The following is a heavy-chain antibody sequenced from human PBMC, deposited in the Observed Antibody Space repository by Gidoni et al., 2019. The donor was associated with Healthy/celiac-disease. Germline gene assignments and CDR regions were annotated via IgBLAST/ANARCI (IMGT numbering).Heavy chain of an antibody. V-gene: IGHV3-30*18. CDR3: AKDVKVAGTGDYYYYGMDV. CDR1: GFPFSSHG. D-gene: IGHD6-19*01. J-gene: IGHJ6*02. Sequence: QVQLVESGGGVVQPGRYLRLSCAASGFPFSSHGMHWVRQAPGKGLAWVAVRSYDGSNKYYADSVNGRFTTSRDNSKNTLYLQMNSLRAEDTAVYYCAKDVKVAGTGDYYYYGMDVWGQGTTVTVSS. CDR2: RSYDGSNK.